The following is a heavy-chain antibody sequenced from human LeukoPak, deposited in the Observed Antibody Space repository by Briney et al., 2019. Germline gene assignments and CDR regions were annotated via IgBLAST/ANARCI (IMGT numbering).Heavy chain of an antibody. V-gene: IGHV3-30*04. CDR3: VRDEGVGGYFQN. Sequence: GGSLRLSCAASGFTFSSYAMHWVRQAPGKGLEWVAVISYDGSNKYYADSVKGRFTISRDNSKNTLYLQMNSLTVEDTALYYCVRDEGVGGYFQNWGQGTLVTVSS. D-gene: IGHD4-23*01. J-gene: IGHJ1*01. CDR2: ISYDGSNK. CDR1: GFTFSSYA.